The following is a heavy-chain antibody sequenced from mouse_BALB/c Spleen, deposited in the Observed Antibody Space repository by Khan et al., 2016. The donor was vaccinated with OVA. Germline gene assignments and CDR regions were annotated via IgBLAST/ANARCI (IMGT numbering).Heavy chain of an antibody. CDR2: TNPTNGRT. J-gene: IGHJ2*01. CDR3: ARSKKVVATYFDY. V-gene: IGHV1S81*02. D-gene: IGHD1-1*01. Sequence: VQLQQSGAELVKAGASVKMSCKASGYTFTSYWMHWVKQRLGQGLEWFAETNPTNGRTYYNEKFKSKATLTVDKSSSTAYMLLSGPTFEDSAVYYCARSKKVVATYFDYWGQGTTLTVSP. CDR1: GYTFTSYW.